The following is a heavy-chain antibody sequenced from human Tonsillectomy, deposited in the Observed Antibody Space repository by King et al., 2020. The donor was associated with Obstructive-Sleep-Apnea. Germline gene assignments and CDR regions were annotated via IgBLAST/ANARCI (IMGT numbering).Heavy chain of an antibody. CDR1: GFTFSSYG. CDR2: ISYDGSNK. D-gene: IGHD6-19*01. CDR3: AKQRAAVAGPPLGY. Sequence: QVQLVESGGGVVQPGRSLRLSCAASGFTFSSYGMHWVRQAPGKGLEWVAAISYDGSNKYYADSVKGRFTISRDNSRNTLYLQMNSLRAEDTAVYYCAKQRAAVAGPPLGYWGQGTLVSVSS. V-gene: IGHV3-30*18. J-gene: IGHJ4*02.